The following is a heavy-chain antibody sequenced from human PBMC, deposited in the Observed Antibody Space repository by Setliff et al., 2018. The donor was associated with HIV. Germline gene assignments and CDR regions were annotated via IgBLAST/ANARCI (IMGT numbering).Heavy chain of an antibody. CDR2: IYYSGST. V-gene: IGHV4-59*01. J-gene: IGHJ4*02. CDR3: ARGNPDYDILTGYWSHYFDY. D-gene: IGHD3-9*01. CDR1: GDSISSYY. Sequence: SETLSLTCTVSGDSISSYYWTWIRQSPGKGLEWIGNIYYSGSTNFNPSLKGRVTISLDTSKNQFSRKLNSVTAADTAVYYCARGNPDYDILTGYWSHYFDYWGQGTLVTVSS.